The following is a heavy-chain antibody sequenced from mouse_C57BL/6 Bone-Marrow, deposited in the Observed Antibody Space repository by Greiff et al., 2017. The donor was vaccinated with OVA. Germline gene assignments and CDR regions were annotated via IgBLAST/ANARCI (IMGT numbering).Heavy chain of an antibody. Sequence: QLQQSGPELVKPGASVKISCKASGYTFTDYYMNWVKQSHGKSLEWIGDINPNNGGTSYNQKFKGKATLAVDKSSSTAYMELRSLTSEDSAVYYCARPIYYGNSWFAYWGQGTLVTVSA. CDR2: INPNNGGT. J-gene: IGHJ3*01. D-gene: IGHD2-1*01. CDR3: ARPIYYGNSWFAY. V-gene: IGHV1-26*01. CDR1: GYTFTDYY.